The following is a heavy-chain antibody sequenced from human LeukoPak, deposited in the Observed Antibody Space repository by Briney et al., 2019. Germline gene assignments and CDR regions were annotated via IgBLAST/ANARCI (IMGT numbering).Heavy chain of an antibody. CDR2: FHPGDDEV. Sequence: ASVKVSCRVSGYTLTEVSIHWVRQAPGKGLEWMGGFHPGDDEVLSAQKFQGRVTMTDDTSTDTAYMELSSLRSEDTAVYYCATFRLPGEYFQHWGQGTLVIVSS. CDR3: ATFRLPGEYFQH. J-gene: IGHJ1*01. CDR1: GYTLTEVS. V-gene: IGHV1-24*01.